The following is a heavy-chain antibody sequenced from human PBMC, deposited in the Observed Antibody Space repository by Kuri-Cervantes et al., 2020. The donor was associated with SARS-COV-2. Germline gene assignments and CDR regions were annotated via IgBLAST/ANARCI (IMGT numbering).Heavy chain of an antibody. V-gene: IGHV3-30-3*01. Sequence: GGSLRLSCAASGFTFSSYAMHWVRQAPGKGLEWVAVISYDGSNKYYADSVKGRFTISRDNSKNTLYLQMNSLRAEDTAVYYCARAHYYYDSSGYYPLDYWGQGTLVTVSS. CDR2: ISYDGSNK. CDR1: GFTFSSYA. CDR3: ARAHYYYDSSGYYPLDY. D-gene: IGHD3-22*01. J-gene: IGHJ4*02.